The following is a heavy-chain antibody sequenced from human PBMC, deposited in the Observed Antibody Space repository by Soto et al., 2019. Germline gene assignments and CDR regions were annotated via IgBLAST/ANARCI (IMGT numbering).Heavy chain of an antibody. CDR1: GGIFSSCA. CDR3: ATGGSRYVWFNGF. J-gene: IGHJ4*01. CDR2: TLPSCGTT. Sequence: SVKVSCKASGGIFSSCAISWVRQAQEKGLKRKGRTLPSCGTTNYAQKFQGRATITGDESTNTAYMDLSTMKPEDTASYYCATGGSRYVWFNGFWGQGTLVTVSS. V-gene: IGHV1-69*13. D-gene: IGHD3-22*01.